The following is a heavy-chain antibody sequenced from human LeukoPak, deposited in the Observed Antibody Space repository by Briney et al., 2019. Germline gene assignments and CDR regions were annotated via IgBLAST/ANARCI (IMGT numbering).Heavy chain of an antibody. CDR1: GGSISSSSFY. CDR3: ARQGYISGQGFRNNWFDP. V-gene: IGHV4-39*01. D-gene: IGHD6-19*01. CDR2: IFYSGST. J-gene: IGHJ5*02. Sequence: SETLSLTCTVSGGSISSSSFYWGWIRQPPGKGLEWIGTIFYSGSTYYNPSLRSRVTMSVDTSKNQFSLRLSSVTAADTAVYYCARQGYISGQGFRNNWFDPWGQGSLVTVSS.